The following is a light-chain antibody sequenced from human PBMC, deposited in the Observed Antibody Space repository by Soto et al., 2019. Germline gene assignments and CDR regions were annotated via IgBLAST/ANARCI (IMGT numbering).Light chain of an antibody. Sequence: DIQVTQSPSSLSASVGDRVTITCRTSQTLMNYLNWYQQKPGKAPKLLIYAASNLQSGVPSRFSGSGSVTDFTLTISNLQPEDFVTYYFQQSYSASVTFGQGTEVVIK. V-gene: IGKV1-39*01. CDR2: AAS. CDR1: QTLMNY. CDR3: QQSYSASVT. J-gene: IGKJ1*01.